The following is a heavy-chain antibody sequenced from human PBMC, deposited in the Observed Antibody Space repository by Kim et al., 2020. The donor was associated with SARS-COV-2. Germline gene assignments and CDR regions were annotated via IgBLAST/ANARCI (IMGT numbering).Heavy chain of an antibody. CDR3: AGSPRRGPFDP. J-gene: IGHJ5*02. V-gene: IGHV1-46*01. CDR2: T. Sequence: TSYAQKFQGRVTMTRDTSTSTVYMELSSLRSEDTAVYYCAGSPRRGPFDPWGQGTLVTVSS.